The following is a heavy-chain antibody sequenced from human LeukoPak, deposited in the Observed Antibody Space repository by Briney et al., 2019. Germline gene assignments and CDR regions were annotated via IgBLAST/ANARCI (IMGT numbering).Heavy chain of an antibody. CDR1: AFTLSRYS. V-gene: IGHV3-21*01. Sequence: GRSLRLSCAVSAFTLSRYSTSSVRHAPGGGLGWVSYIGSSSSYIYYADSVKGRVTISRENAKNSLYLQMNSLRAEDTAVYYCARVEEQWLTNDAFDSGGQGPMATVSP. CDR2: IGSSSSYI. D-gene: IGHD6-19*01. CDR3: ARVEEQWLTNDAFDS. J-gene: IGHJ3*02.